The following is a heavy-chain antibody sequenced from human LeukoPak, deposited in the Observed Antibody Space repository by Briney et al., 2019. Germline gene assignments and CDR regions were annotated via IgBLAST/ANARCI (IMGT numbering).Heavy chain of an antibody. D-gene: IGHD3-3*01. J-gene: IGHJ5*02. Sequence: PGGSLRLSCAASGFTFSSYAMSWVRQAPGKGLEWVSAISGSGGSTYYADSVKGRFTISRDNSKNTLYLRMNSQRAKATAVYYCPNGLSILGNKWFLPWGQETLDPVSS. CDR3: PNGLSILGNKWFLP. CDR1: GFTFSSYA. V-gene: IGHV3-23*01. CDR2: ISGSGGST.